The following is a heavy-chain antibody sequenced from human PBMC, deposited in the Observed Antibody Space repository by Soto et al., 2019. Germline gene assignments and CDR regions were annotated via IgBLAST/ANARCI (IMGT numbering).Heavy chain of an antibody. CDR2: IYPTDEK. D-gene: IGHD7-27*01. Sequence: QGTLKESGPVRVKPTETLTLTCTVSGFSLSSPGLGVSWIRQPPGKALEWLAHIYPTDEKFYSTSLKSRLTISKDTFESQVVPTLTTLDPVETGTYYCARIVSGAVDQWGQVTLVTVSS. CDR3: ARIVSGAVDQ. CDR1: GFSLSSPGLG. V-gene: IGHV2-26*01. J-gene: IGHJ4*02.